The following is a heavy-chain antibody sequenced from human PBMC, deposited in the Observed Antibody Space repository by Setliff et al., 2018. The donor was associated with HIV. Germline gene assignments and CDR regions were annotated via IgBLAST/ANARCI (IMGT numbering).Heavy chain of an antibody. CDR3: ARGGTSSNWFDP. V-gene: IGHV4-59*01. CDR2: IYNSEMI. J-gene: IGHJ5*02. D-gene: IGHD1-26*01. Sequence: PSATLSLTCTVSGASISSDTWSWIRQPPGKGLQWIGFIYNSEMINYNPSLKSRVSMSLDTSKNQFSLKLTSVTAADTAVYYCARGGTSSNWFDPWGKGTLVTVSS. CDR1: GASISSDT.